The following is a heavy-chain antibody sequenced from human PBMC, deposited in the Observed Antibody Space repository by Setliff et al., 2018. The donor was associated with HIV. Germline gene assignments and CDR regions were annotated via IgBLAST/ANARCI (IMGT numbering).Heavy chain of an antibody. Sequence: ASVKVSCKASGYTFTSYYMHWVRQAPGQGLEWMGIINPSSGSTTYAQKFQGRVTFTRDTSATTAYMELSSLRSEDTAVYFCARCGHYDSSGYYYSYYYFYMDVWGKGTTVTVSS. CDR3: ARCGHYDSSGYYYSYYYFYMDV. CDR1: GYTFTSYY. J-gene: IGHJ6*03. V-gene: IGHV1-46*01. D-gene: IGHD3-22*01. CDR2: INPSSGST.